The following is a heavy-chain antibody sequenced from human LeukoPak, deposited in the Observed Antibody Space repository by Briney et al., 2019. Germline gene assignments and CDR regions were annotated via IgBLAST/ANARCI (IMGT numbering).Heavy chain of an antibody. D-gene: IGHD3-9*01. Sequence: SVKVSCKASGGTFSSYAISWVRQAPGQGLEWMGGIIPIFGTANYAQKFQGRVTIIADESTSTAYMELSSLRSEDTAVYYCARPHELYDILTGPLDYWGQGTLVTVSS. V-gene: IGHV1-69*13. CDR3: ARPHELYDILTGPLDY. CDR2: IIPIFGTA. J-gene: IGHJ4*02. CDR1: GGTFSSYA.